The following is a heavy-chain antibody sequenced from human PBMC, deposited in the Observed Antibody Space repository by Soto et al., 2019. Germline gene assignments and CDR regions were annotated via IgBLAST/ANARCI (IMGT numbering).Heavy chain of an antibody. V-gene: IGHV3-21*01. D-gene: IGHD5-12*01. Sequence: PGGSLRLSCTASGFTFSEYSMSWVRQAPGKGLEWVSSITHSGTYVYYADSVKGRFTISRDSASNSLFLQMTSLRAEDTAVYHCARARGNDWYSDYWGQGTLVTVCS. J-gene: IGHJ4*02. CDR1: GFTFSEYS. CDR3: ARARGNDWYSDY. CDR2: ITHSGTYV.